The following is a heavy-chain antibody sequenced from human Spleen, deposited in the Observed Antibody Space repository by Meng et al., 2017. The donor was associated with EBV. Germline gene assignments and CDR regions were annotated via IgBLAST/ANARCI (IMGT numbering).Heavy chain of an antibody. D-gene: IGHD3-9*01. J-gene: IGHJ5*02. CDR3: AGVGSTISTDWFDT. CDR1: GDSVSNINGG. V-gene: IGHV6-1*01. Sequence: QPHASVPGHVNPTPTLSLTRPISGDSVSNINGGWNWIRQSPSRGLEWLGRTYYRSKWYNDYAVSVKGRITINPDTTKNQVSLQLNSVTPEDTAVYYCAGVGSTISTDWFDTWGQGTLVTVSS. CDR2: TYYRSKWYN.